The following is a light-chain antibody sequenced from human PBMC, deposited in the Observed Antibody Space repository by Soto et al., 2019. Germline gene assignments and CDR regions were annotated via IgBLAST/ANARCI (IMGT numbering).Light chain of an antibody. J-gene: IGKJ1*01. CDR3: QQYNSYSRT. CDR1: QATRTA. V-gene: IGKV1-13*02. Sequence: AVRLTQSPSSLSAAVGERVTITCPARQATRTAVAWYQQKPGKPPRPLIYDASRWESGVPSRFSGSGSGTDFTLTISSLQPDDFATYYCQQYNSYSRTFGQGSKVDI. CDR2: DAS.